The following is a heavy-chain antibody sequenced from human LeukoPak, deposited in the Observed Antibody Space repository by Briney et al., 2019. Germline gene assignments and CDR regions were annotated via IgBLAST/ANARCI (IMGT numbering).Heavy chain of an antibody. Sequence: PGGSLRLSCAASGLTFSDNYMSWIRQAPGKGLEWVSYISSSGSTIYYADSVKGRFNISRDNAKNSLYLQMNSLRAEDTAVYYCARALGYCSSTSCNYFDYWGQGTLVTVSS. D-gene: IGHD2-2*01. CDR2: ISSSGSTI. V-gene: IGHV3-11*01. J-gene: IGHJ4*02. CDR1: GLTFSDNY. CDR3: ARALGYCSSTSCNYFDY.